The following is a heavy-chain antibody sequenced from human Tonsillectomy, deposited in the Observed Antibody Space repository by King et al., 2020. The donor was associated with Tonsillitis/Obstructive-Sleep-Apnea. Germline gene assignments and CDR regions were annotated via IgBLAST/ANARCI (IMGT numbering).Heavy chain of an antibody. J-gene: IGHJ6*02. D-gene: IGHD5-18*01. CDR2: IDPSDSYA. CDR3: ARLVDTAMDSDFFYGMDV. V-gene: IGHV5-10-1*03. Sequence: QLVQSGAEVKKPGESLRISCQGSGYSFSHYWITWVRQMPGKGLEWMGRIDPSDSYANYSPSFQGHVSISVDKSINTAYVQWSSLQASDTAIYYCARLVDTAMDSDFFYGMDVWGQGTTVTVSS. CDR1: GYSFSHYW.